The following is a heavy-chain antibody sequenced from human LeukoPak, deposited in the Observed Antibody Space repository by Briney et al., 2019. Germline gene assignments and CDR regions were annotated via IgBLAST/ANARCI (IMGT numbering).Heavy chain of an antibody. CDR3: ARDNSVRDEAWWFNP. Sequence: ASVKVSCKASGYTFTSYGISWVRQAPGQGLEWMGWISAYNGNTNYAQKLQGRVTLTRDLSTSTDYLELSSLRSEDTAVYYCARDNSVRDEAWWFNPWGQGTLVTVSS. J-gene: IGHJ5*02. CDR1: GYTFTSYG. V-gene: IGHV1-18*01. D-gene: IGHD5-24*01. CDR2: ISAYNGNT.